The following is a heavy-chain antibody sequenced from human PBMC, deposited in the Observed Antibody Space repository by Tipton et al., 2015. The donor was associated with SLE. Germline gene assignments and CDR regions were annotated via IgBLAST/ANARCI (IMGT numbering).Heavy chain of an antibody. CDR1: GGSISSGSYY. J-gene: IGHJ2*01. CDR2: IYYSGST. V-gene: IGHV4-61*10. Sequence: TLSLTCTVSGGSISSGSYYWSWIRQPAGKGLEWIGYIYYSGSTNYNPSLKSRVTISGDTSKNQFSLRLSSVTAADTAVYYCARGSWYFDLWGRGTLVTVSS. CDR3: ARGSWYFDL.